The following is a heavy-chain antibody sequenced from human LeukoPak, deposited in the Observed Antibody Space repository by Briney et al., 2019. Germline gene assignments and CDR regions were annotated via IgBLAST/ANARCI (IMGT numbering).Heavy chain of an antibody. CDR2: IYYTGST. V-gene: IGHV4-59*01. D-gene: IGHD6-25*01. CDR3: AREQRYWYFDL. J-gene: IGHJ2*01. Sequence: PSETLSLTCTVSGGLISSYYWSWIRQTPEKGLVWTGNIYYTGSTIYNPSLKSRVSISLDTSKKHLSLNLTSVTAADTAVYYCAREQRYWYFDLWGRGSLVTVSS. CDR1: GGLISSYY.